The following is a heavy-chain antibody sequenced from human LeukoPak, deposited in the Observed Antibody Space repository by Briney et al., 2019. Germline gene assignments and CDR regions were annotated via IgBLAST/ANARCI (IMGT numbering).Heavy chain of an antibody. V-gene: IGHV1-8*01. CDR2: MNPNSGNT. CDR3: ARNSYNGYDSNWFDP. J-gene: IGHJ5*02. Sequence: GASVKVSCKASGYTFTSYDINWVRQATGQGHEWMGWMNPNSGNTGYAQKFQGRVTMTRNTSISTAYMELSSLRSEDTAVYYCARNSYNGYDSNWFDPLGQGTLVTVSS. CDR1: GYTFTSYD. D-gene: IGHD5-12*01.